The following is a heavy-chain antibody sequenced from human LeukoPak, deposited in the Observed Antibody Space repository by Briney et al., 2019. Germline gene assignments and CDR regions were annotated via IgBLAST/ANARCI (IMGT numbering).Heavy chain of an antibody. CDR1: GYTFTGQYY. CDR2: INPKSGDT. CDR3: AREDIYTSLSLDY. J-gene: IGHJ4*02. V-gene: IGHV1-2*02. Sequence: ASVEVSCKASGYTFTGQYYIHWVRQAPGQGLEWMGWINPKSGDTNYARKFQGRVTMARDTSISTAYMELTRLRYDDTAVYYCAREDIYTSLSLDYWGQGTLVTVSS. D-gene: IGHD2-2*02.